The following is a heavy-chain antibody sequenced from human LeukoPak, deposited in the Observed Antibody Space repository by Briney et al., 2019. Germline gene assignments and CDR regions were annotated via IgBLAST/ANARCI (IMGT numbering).Heavy chain of an antibody. D-gene: IGHD6-13*01. CDR3: ARVRQQGYYYYYYMDV. J-gene: IGHJ6*03. Sequence: SVKVSCKASGGTFSSYAISWVRQAPGQGLEWMGGIIPIFGTANYAQKFQGRVTITADKSTSTAYMELSSLRSEDTAVYYCARVRQQGYYYYYYMDVWGKGTTVTVSS. CDR2: IIPIFGTA. CDR1: GGTFSSYA. V-gene: IGHV1-69*06.